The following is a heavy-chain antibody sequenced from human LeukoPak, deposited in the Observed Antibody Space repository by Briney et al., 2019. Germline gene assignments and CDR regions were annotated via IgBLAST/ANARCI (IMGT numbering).Heavy chain of an antibody. D-gene: IGHD3-22*01. CDR1: GFTFSSYD. J-gene: IGHJ4*02. Sequence: GGSLRLSCAASGFTFSSYDMHWVRQATGKGLEWVSAIGTAGDTYYPGSVKGRFTISRENAKNSLYLQMNSLRAGDTAVYYCARGTNYYDIIGSLNLDNGGKETLFTVS. CDR2: IGTAGDT. V-gene: IGHV3-13*01. CDR3: ARGTNYYDIIGSLNLDN.